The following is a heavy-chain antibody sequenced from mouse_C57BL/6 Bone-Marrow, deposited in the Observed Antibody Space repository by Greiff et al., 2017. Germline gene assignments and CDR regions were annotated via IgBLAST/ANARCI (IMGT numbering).Heavy chain of an antibody. Sequence: EVQVVESGGDLVKPGGSLKLSCAASGFTFSSYGMPWVRQTPDQRLEWVATISSGGSYTYYPDSVKGRFTISRDNAKNTLYLQMSSLKSEYTAMYYCARQGRTGFAYWGQGTLVTVSA. CDR1: GFTFSSYG. CDR3: ARQGRTGFAY. J-gene: IGHJ3*01. V-gene: IGHV5-6*01. CDR2: ISSGGSYT.